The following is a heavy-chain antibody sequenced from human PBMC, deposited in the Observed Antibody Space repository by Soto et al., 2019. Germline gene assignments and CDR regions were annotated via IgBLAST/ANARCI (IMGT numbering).Heavy chain of an antibody. D-gene: IGHD3-10*01. CDR1: GFTFGDYA. CDR3: TRVYGSGSYLPYYYYMDV. J-gene: IGHJ6*03. V-gene: IGHV3-49*03. Sequence: QPGGSLRLSCAGSGFTFGDYAMSWFRQAPGKGLEWVGFIRSKAYGGTTEYAASVKGRFTISRDDSKSIAYLQMNSLKTEDTAVYYCTRVYGSGSYLPYYYYMDVWGKGTTVTVSS. CDR2: IRSKAYGGTT.